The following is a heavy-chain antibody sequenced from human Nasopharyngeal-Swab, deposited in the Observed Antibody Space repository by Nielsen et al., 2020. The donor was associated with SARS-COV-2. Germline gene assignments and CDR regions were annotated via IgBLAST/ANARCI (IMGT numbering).Heavy chain of an antibody. CDR1: GYTFTSYY. D-gene: IGHD2-15*01. J-gene: IGHJ6*03. Sequence: ASVKVSCKASGYTFTSYYMHWVRQAPGQGLEWMGIINPSGCSTSYAQKFQGRVTMTRDTSTSTVYMELSSLRSEDTAVYYCARDARIGYCSGGSCHFYYYYYMDVWGKGTTVTVSS. CDR3: ARDARIGYCSGGSCHFYYYYYMDV. V-gene: IGHV1-46*01. CDR2: INPSGCST.